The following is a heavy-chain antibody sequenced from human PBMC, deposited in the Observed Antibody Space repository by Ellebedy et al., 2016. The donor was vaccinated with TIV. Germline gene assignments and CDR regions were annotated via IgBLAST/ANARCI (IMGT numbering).Heavy chain of an antibody. CDR2: IWYDGSNK. D-gene: IGHD3-9*01. CDR1: GFTFSSYG. V-gene: IGHV3-33*03. J-gene: IGHJ5*02. CDR3: AMGGGPHFDWLLA. Sequence: GESLKISCAASGFTFSSYGMHWVRQAPGKGLEWVAVIWYDGSNKYYADSVKARFTISRDNAKNSLYLQMNSLRAEDTAVYYCAMGGGPHFDWLLAWGQGTLVTVSS.